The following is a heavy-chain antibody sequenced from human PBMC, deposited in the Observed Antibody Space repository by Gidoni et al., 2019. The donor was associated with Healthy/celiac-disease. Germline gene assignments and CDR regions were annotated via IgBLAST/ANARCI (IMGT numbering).Heavy chain of an antibody. CDR2: IRSKAYGGTT. CDR1: GFTFGDYA. Sequence: EVQLVESGGGLVQPGRSLRLSCTASGFTFGDYAMSWFRQDPGKVLGWVGFIRSKAYGGTTEYAASVKGRFTISRDDSKSIAYRQMNSLKTEDTAVYYCTRGRVVAATPLGYWGQGPLVTVSS. CDR3: TRGRVVAATPLGY. D-gene: IGHD2-15*01. V-gene: IGHV3-49*03. J-gene: IGHJ4*02.